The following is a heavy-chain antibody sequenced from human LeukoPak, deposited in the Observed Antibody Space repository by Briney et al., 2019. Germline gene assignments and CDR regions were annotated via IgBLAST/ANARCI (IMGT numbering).Heavy chain of an antibody. CDR3: ARGPNHGGFDY. CDR1: GYTFTDYY. V-gene: IGHV1-2*04. D-gene: IGHD3-16*01. J-gene: IGHJ4*02. Sequence: ASVKVSCRASGYTFTDYYMHWWRQAPGQGLEWMGWINPNSGDTNYAQKFQGWVTMTRDSSISTAYMDLSGLKSDDTAVYYCARGPNHGGFDYWGQGTLVTDSS. CDR2: INPNSGDT.